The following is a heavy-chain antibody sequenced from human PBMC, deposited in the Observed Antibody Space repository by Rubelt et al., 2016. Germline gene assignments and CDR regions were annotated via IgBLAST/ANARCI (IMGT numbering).Heavy chain of an antibody. Sequence: EVQLLESGGGLVQPGGSLRLSCAASGFTFSSYAMSWVRQAPGKGLEGVANIKQDGSEKYYVDSVKGRFTISRDNAKNSLYLQMNSLRAEDTAVYYCARERAGYYGSGSYYTDYWGQGTLVTVSS. V-gene: IGHV3-7*01. D-gene: IGHD3-10*01. CDR3: ARERAGYYGSGSYYTDY. CDR2: IKQDGSEK. J-gene: IGHJ4*02. CDR1: GFTFSSYA.